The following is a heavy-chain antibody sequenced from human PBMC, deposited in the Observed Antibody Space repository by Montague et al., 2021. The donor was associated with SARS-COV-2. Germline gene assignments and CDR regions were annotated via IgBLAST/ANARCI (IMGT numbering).Heavy chain of an antibody. V-gene: IGHV4-39*01. J-gene: IGHJ4*02. CDR2: INYSGST. CDR1: GGSISSSSYY. D-gene: IGHD5-12*01. Sequence: SETLSLTCTVSGGSISSSSYYWGWLRQPPGKGLEGFGIINYSGSTYYNPTLKSRVTISVDTSKNKFSLKLGAVTAADSAVYYCARHERQWLRLYPYYFDYWGQGTLVTVSS. CDR3: ARHERQWLRLYPYYFDY.